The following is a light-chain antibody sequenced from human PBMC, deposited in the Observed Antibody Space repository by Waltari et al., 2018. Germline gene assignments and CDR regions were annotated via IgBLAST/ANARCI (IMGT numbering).Light chain of an antibody. V-gene: IGLV2-11*01. J-gene: IGLJ3*02. CDR1: SSDVGGYNY. CDR2: EVN. Sequence: QSALTQPRSVSGSPGPSVTISCSGTSSDVGGYNYVSWYQQHPGKAPKFIIYEVNKRPSGVPDRFSGSKSGNTASLTISGLQDEDEADYYCYSYADSYTWVFGGGTKLTVL. CDR3: YSYADSYTWV.